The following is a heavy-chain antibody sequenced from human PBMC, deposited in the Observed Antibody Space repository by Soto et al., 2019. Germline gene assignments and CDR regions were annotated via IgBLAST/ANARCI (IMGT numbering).Heavy chain of an antibody. J-gene: IGHJ5*02. D-gene: IGHD2-15*01. CDR1: GYSISSGYY. CDR2: IHHSGST. Sequence: SETLSLTCAVSGYSISSGYYWGWIRQPPGKGLEWIGSIHHSGSTYYNPSLKSRVTISVDTSKNQSSLKLSSMTAADTAVYYCARYAYCSGGSCSTENNWFDPWGQGTLVTVSS. CDR3: ARYAYCSGGSCSTENNWFDP. V-gene: IGHV4-38-2*01.